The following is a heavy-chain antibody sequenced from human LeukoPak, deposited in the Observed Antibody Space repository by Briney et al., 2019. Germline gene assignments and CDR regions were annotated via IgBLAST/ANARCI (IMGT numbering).Heavy chain of an antibody. Sequence: GGSLRLSCSVSGFTFSSYTMHWVRQAPGKGLEYVSSININGGRTYYADSVKGRFTISRDNSKNMVYLQMSSLRAEDTAVYYCARTGYSSGWYPGAWGQGTLVTVSS. J-gene: IGHJ4*02. D-gene: IGHD6-19*01. V-gene: IGHV3-64D*09. CDR3: ARTGYSSGWYPGA. CDR1: GFTFSSYT. CDR2: ININGGRT.